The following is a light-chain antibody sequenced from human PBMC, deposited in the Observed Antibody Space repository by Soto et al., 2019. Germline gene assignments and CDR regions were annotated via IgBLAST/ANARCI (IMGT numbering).Light chain of an antibody. CDR2: SAS. V-gene: IGKV1-16*02. Sequence: DIQMTQSPSSLSASVGDRVTITCRASQDISTYLAWFQQKPGEAPKSLIYSASTLHSGVPSKFSGSGSGTDFTLTISNLQPEDFATYFCQQYKDYPWTFGQGTKVDVK. CDR3: QQYKDYPWT. CDR1: QDISTY. J-gene: IGKJ1*01.